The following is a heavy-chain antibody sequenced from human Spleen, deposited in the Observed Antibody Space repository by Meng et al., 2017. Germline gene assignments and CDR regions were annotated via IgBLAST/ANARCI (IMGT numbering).Heavy chain of an antibody. J-gene: IGHJ4*02. CDR2: IGYTGST. V-gene: IGHV4-61*08. Sequence: QASAPGRVRPSETPPLTCMVAGGSVSNGGYYWSWVRQPPGNLLEFIGYIGYTGSTNYNPSLKSRVTLSIDTSKNQFSLKLGSVTAADTAVYYCARWDRSGSYQVYWGQGTLVTVSS. D-gene: IGHD1-26*01. CDR1: GGSVSNGGYY. CDR3: ARWDRSGSYQVY.